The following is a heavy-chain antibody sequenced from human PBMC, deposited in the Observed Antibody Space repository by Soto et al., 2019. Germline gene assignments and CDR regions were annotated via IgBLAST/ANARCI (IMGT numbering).Heavy chain of an antibody. J-gene: IGHJ5*02. CDR1: GGTFSRYT. CDR3: ARGSTIVRGAPSWFDP. Sequence: QVQLVQSGAEVKKPGSSVKVSCKASGGTFSRYTINWVRQAPGQGLEWMGRIIPIAAIANYTQKFQGRVTITVDIYSTTAYMELSSLRSDDTAVYYCARGSTIVRGAPSWFDPWGQGTLVTVSS. V-gene: IGHV1-69*02. D-gene: IGHD3-10*01. CDR2: IIPIAAIA.